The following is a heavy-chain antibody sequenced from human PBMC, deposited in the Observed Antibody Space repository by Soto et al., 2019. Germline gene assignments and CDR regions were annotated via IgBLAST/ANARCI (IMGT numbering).Heavy chain of an antibody. V-gene: IGHV5-51*01. CDR1: GYTFTHHW. J-gene: IGHJ4*02. CDR3: AKQDRAAGEDY. Sequence: GESLKISCTGSGYTFTHHWIAWVRQMPGKGLEWMGIIYPADSDTRYSPSFQGQVTISADKSISTAYVQWSSLKASDTAMYYCAKQDRAAGEDYWGQGTPVTVSS. D-gene: IGHD6-13*01. CDR2: IYPADSDT.